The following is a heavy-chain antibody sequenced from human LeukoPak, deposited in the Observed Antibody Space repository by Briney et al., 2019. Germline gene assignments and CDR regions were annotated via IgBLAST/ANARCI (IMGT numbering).Heavy chain of an antibody. CDR1: GGSINSRNW. V-gene: IGHV4-4*02. J-gene: IGHJ4*02. CDR3: ARLFVNRLQNDY. D-gene: IGHD4-11*01. Sequence: SETLSLTCGVSGGSINSRNWWSWVRQTPGKGLQWIGEMYHDGTTNYSPSLKSRVTISVDTSKNQFSLKLSSVTAADTAVYYCARLFVNRLQNDYWGQGTLVTVSS. CDR2: MYHDGTT.